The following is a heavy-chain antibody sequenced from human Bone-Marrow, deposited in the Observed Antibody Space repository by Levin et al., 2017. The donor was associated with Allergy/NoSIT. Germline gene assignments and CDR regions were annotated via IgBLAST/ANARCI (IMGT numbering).Heavy chain of an antibody. CDR2: ISYDGTYV. V-gene: IGHV3-30*04. CDR3: ARDGSGVVPDYWYGMDV. CDR1: GFTFDTYA. Sequence: PAGGSLRLSCGASGFTFDTYAVHWVRQAPGRGLEWVAAISYDGTYVYYGDSVKGRFTISRDNSKSTLFLQMNSLRPEDTAVYFCARDGSGVVPDYWYGMDVWGRGTTVTVSS. D-gene: IGHD3-10*01. J-gene: IGHJ6*02.